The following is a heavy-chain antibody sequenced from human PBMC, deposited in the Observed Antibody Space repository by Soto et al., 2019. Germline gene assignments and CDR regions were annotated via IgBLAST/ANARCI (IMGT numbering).Heavy chain of an antibody. CDR1: GYTFTSYD. CDR3: ARRGFTSSWGYWWFDL. J-gene: IGHJ2*01. V-gene: IGHV1-8*01. D-gene: IGHD6-13*01. Sequence: QVQLVQSGAEVKKPGASVKVSCKASGYTFTSYDINWVRQATGQGLEWMGWMNPNSGKTGYAQKSQGSVPRTRNTSISTAHMELSSLRSDDTAVYFCARRGFTSSWGYWWFDLWGRGTRVTVSS. CDR2: MNPNSGKT.